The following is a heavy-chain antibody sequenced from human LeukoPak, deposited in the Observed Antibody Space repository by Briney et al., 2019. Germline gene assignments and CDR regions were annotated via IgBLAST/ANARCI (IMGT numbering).Heavy chain of an antibody. CDR3: AKGYGSGSYYNPFDY. V-gene: IGHV3-30*02. J-gene: IGHJ4*02. CDR2: IWYDGSNK. CDR1: GFTFRSYG. Sequence: GGSLRLSCAASGFTFRSYGMHWDRQAPGKGLEWVAVIWYDGSNKYYADSVKGRFTISRDNSKNTLYLQMNSLRAEDTAVYYCAKGYGSGSYYNPFDYWGQGTLVTVSS. D-gene: IGHD3-10*01.